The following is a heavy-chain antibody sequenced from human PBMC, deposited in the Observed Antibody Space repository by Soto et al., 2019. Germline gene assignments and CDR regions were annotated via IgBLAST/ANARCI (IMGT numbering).Heavy chain of an antibody. Sequence: GGSLRLSCAASGFTFSSYAMHWVRQAPGKGLEWVAVISYDGSNKYYADSVKGRFTISRDNSKNTLYLQMNSLRAEDTAVYYCARVRGYCSSTSCDYSDYWGQGTLVTVSS. D-gene: IGHD2-2*01. J-gene: IGHJ4*02. CDR2: ISYDGSNK. CDR1: GFTFSSYA. CDR3: ARVRGYCSSTSCDYSDY. V-gene: IGHV3-30-3*01.